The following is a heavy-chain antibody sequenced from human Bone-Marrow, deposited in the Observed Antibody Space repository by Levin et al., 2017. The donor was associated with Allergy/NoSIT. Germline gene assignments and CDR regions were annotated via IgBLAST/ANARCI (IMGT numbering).Heavy chain of an antibody. J-gene: IGHJ4*02. CDR3: AKDSLGDSSAWYYFDS. D-gene: IGHD3-22*01. V-gene: IGHV3-23*01. Sequence: GESLKISCAASGFTFTKYVFTWVRQAPGKGLEWVSAISSSGGNTYYADSVKGRFTISRDNSKNTLYLQMTSLRAEDTAIYYCAKDSLGDSSAWYYFDSWGQGSLVTVSS. CDR1: GFTFTKYV. CDR2: ISSSGGNT.